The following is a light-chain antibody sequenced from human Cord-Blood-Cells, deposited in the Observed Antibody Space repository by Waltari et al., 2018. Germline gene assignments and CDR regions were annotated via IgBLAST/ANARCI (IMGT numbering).Light chain of an antibody. CDR1: QSISSW. Sequence: IQMTQSSYTLSASVGDRVTITCRASQSISSWLAWYQQKPGKAPKLLNYDASSLESGVPSRFSGSGSGTEFTLTISSLQPDDFATYYCQQYNSYSITFGQGTRLEIK. CDR2: DAS. J-gene: IGKJ5*01. V-gene: IGKV1-5*01. CDR3: QQYNSYSIT.